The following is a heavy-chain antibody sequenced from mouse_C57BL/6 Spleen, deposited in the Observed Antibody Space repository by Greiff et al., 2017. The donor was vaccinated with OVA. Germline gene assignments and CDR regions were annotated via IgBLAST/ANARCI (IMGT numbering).Heavy chain of an antibody. CDR1: GYSITSGYY. CDR2: ISYDGSN. V-gene: IGHV3-6*01. J-gene: IGHJ3*01. D-gene: IGHD2-3*01. Sequence: DVKLQESGPGLVKPSQSLSLTCSVTGYSITSGYYWNWIRQFPGDKLEWMGYISYDGSNNYNPSLKNRISITRDTSKNQFFLKLNSVTTEDTATYYCARDGYYGWFAYWGQGTLVTVSA. CDR3: ARDGYYGWFAY.